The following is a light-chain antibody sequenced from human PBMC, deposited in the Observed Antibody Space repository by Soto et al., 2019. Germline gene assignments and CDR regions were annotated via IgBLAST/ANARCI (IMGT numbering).Light chain of an antibody. CDR1: SDDFANYNY. J-gene: IGLJ1*01. V-gene: IGLV2-14*03. CDR2: GVT. CDR3: NSYTNTNTLPV. Sequence: QSALTQPASVSGSPGQSITISCTGASDDFANYNYVSWYQQHPGKAPQLLIFGVTNRPSGVSNRFSGSKSGNTASLTISGLQADDEAEYYCNSYTNTNTLPVFGTGTKLTVL.